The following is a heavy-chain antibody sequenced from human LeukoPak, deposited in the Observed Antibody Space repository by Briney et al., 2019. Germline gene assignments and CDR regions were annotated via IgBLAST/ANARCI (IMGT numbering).Heavy chain of an antibody. CDR1: GFTFSNYW. CDR3: AKWMVRRDFWSGAFDI. J-gene: IGHJ3*02. D-gene: IGHD3-3*01. Sequence: GGSLRLSCAASGFTFSNYWMHWVRQAPGKGLVWVSRIDSDGSITNYADSVKGRFTISRDNSKNTLFLQMNSLRGEDTAIYYCAKWMVRRDFWSGAFDIWGQGTMVTV. CDR2: IDSDGSIT. V-gene: IGHV3-74*01.